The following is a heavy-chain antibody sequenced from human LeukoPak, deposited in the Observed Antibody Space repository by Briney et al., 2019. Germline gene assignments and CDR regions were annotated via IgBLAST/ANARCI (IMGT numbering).Heavy chain of an antibody. D-gene: IGHD6-19*01. Sequence: PGGSLRLSCAGSGFTFSSYNMNWVRQAPGKGLEWVSYISSSSSTINYADSVKGRFTISRDNAKNSLYLQMNSLRAEDTAVYYCARVPPQWLPNRDAFDIWGQGTMVTVSS. V-gene: IGHV3-48*04. CDR2: ISSSSSTI. J-gene: IGHJ3*02. CDR3: ARVPPQWLPNRDAFDI. CDR1: GFTFSSYN.